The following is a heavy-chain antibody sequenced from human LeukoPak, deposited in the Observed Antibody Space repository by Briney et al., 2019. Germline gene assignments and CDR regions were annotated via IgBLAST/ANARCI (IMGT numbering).Heavy chain of an antibody. J-gene: IGHJ3*02. CDR1: GFTFSSYA. Sequence: PGGSLRLSCAASGFTFSSYAMSWVRQAPGKGLEWVSAISGSGGSTYYADSVKGRFTISRDNYKNTLYLQMNSLRAEDTAVYYCAKDLSSIVGATRRSAFDIWGQGTMVTVSS. CDR3: AKDLSSIVGATRRSAFDI. D-gene: IGHD1-26*01. CDR2: ISGSGGST. V-gene: IGHV3-23*01.